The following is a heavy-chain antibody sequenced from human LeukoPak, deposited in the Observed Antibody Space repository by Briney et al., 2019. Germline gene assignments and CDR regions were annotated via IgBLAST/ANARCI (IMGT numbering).Heavy chain of an antibody. Sequence: PSETLSLTCTVSGGSISSGGYYWSWIRQHPGKGLEWIGYIYYSGSTYYNPSLKSRVTISVDTSKNQFSLKLSSVTAADTAVYCCASSVYSSSWYYYYYGMDVWGQGTTVTVSS. CDR1: GGSISSGGYY. D-gene: IGHD6-13*01. CDR2: IYYSGST. J-gene: IGHJ6*02. CDR3: ASSVYSSSWYYYYYGMDV. V-gene: IGHV4-31*03.